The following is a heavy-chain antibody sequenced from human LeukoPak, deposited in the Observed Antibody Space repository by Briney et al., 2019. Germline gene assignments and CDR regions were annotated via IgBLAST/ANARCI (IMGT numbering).Heavy chain of an antibody. Sequence: NPSETLSLTCTVSGGSISSYYWSWIRQPPGKGLEWIGYIYTSGSTNYNPSLKSRVTISVDTSKNQFSLKLCSVTAADTAVYYCARHGGIAARPRPNYYYMDVWGKGTTVTVSS. CDR2: IYTSGST. CDR3: ARHGGIAARPRPNYYYMDV. V-gene: IGHV4-4*09. D-gene: IGHD6-6*01. CDR1: GGSISSYY. J-gene: IGHJ6*03.